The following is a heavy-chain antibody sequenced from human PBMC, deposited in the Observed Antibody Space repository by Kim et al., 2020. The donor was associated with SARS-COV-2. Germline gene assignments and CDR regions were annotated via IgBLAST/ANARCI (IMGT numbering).Heavy chain of an antibody. V-gene: IGHV4-34*01. J-gene: IGHJ3*01. CDR3: ARVGGSV. CDR1: GGSFSGYY. Sequence: SETLSLTCAVYGGSFSGYYWSWIRQPPGKGLEWIGEINHSGSTNYNPSLKSRVTISVDTSKNQFSLKLSSVTAADTAVYYCARVGGSVWGQGTMVTVSS. CDR2: INHSGST. D-gene: IGHD3-16*01.